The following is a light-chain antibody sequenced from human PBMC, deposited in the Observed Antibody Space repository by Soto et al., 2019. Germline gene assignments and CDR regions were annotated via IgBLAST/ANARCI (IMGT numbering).Light chain of an antibody. CDR3: QQYYNSVLT. CDR2: AAS. J-gene: IGKJ4*01. Sequence: DIQMTQSPSSLSVSLGDRVTINCRASQSISNFLNWVQHKPGNAPKVLISAASTLQSGVPPRFSGSESGTDFTLTISSLQPEDSASYYCQQYYNSVLTFGGGTKVEIK. V-gene: IGKV1-39*01. CDR1: QSISNF.